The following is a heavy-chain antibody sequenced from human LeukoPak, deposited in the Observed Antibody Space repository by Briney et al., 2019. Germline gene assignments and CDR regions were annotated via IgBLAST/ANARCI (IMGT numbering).Heavy chain of an antibody. J-gene: IGHJ4*02. Sequence: EPSQTLSLTCTVSGGSISSGSYYWSWIRQPAGKGLEWIGRIYTSGSTNYNPSLKSRVTISVDTSKNQFSLKLSSVTAADTAVYYCARPNSGGSFDYWGQGTLVTVSS. V-gene: IGHV4-61*02. CDR3: ARPNSGGSFDY. D-gene: IGHD1-14*01. CDR1: GGSISSGSYY. CDR2: IYTSGST.